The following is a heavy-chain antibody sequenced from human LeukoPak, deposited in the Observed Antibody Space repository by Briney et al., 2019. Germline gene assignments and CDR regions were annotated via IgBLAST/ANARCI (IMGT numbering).Heavy chain of an antibody. CDR2: IYPGDSDT. Sequence: GESLKISCKGSGYSFTSYWIGWVRQMPGKGLEWMGIIYPGDSDTRYSPSFQGQVTITADKSISTAYLQWNSLKASDTAMYFCARRIAGSGSDYWGQGTLVTVSS. CDR1: GYSFTSYW. CDR3: ARRIAGSGSDY. D-gene: IGHD6-13*01. J-gene: IGHJ4*02. V-gene: IGHV5-51*01.